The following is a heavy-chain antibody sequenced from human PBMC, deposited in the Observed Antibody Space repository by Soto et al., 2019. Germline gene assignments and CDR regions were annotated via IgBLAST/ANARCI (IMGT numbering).Heavy chain of an antibody. D-gene: IGHD3-16*01. V-gene: IGHV2-5*02. CDR2: IYWDDDK. J-gene: IGHJ5*02. CDR1: GFSLSTSGVG. CDR3: AHSLYDYVWGTNWFDP. Sequence: QESGPTLVKPTQTLTLTCTFSGFSLSTSGVGVGWIRQPPGKALEWLALIYWDDDKRYSPSLKSRLTITKDTSKNQVVLTMTNMDPVDTATYYCAHSLYDYVWGTNWFDPWGQGTLVTVSS.